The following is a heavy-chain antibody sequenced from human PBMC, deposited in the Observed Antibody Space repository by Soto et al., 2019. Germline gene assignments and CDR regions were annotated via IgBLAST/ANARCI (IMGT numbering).Heavy chain of an antibody. J-gene: IGHJ3*02. D-gene: IGHD3-22*01. Sequence: PSETLSLTCAVSGGSIGSGGYSWSWIRQPPGKGLEWIGYIYHSGSTYYNPSLKSRVTISVDRSKNQFSLKLSSVTAADTAVYYCARRKYYYDSSSSLSGAFDIWGQGTMVTVSS. CDR3: ARRKYYYDSSSSLSGAFDI. CDR2: IYHSGST. V-gene: IGHV4-30-2*01. CDR1: GGSIGSGGYS.